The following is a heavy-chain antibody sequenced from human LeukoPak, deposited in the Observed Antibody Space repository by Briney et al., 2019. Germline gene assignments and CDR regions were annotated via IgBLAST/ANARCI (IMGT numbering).Heavy chain of an antibody. V-gene: IGHV4-34*01. Sequence: SETLSLTCAVYGGSFSGYYWSWIRQPPGKGLEWIGEINHSGSTNYNPSLKSRVTISVDTSKNQFSLKLSSVPAADTAVYYCARGLRYCSSTSCYEGPWYYYCYMDVWGKGTTVTVSS. J-gene: IGHJ6*03. CDR1: GGSFSGYY. CDR2: INHSGST. D-gene: IGHD2-2*01. CDR3: ARGLRYCSSTSCYEGPWYYYCYMDV.